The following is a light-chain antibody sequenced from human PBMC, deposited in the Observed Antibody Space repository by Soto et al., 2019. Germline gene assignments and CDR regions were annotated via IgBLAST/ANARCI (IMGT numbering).Light chain of an antibody. J-gene: IGLJ1*01. CDR1: SSNIGAGYD. CDR3: QSYDSSLSAYV. V-gene: IGLV1-40*01. Sequence: QTVVTQPPSVSGAPGQRVTLSCTGSSSNIGAGYDVHWYQQLPGTAPKLLIYDNSNRPSGVPDRFSGSKSGTSASLAITGLQAEDEADYYCQSYDSSLSAYVFGTGTKLTVL. CDR2: DNS.